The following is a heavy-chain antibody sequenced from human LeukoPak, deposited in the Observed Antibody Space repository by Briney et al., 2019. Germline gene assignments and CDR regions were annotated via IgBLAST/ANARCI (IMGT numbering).Heavy chain of an antibody. Sequence: PGGSLRLSCAXSXXTFXSXXXXXVXXXXXXXXXWXXAIXGSXGSTXYXDSVXGRXTXSRDNSKNTLYLQMNSLRAEDTAVYYCAKDRWATVVTNFDYWGQGTLVTVSS. CDR3: AKDRWATVVTNFDY. V-gene: IGHV3-23*01. J-gene: IGHJ4*02. CDR1: XXTFXSXX. CDR2: IXGSXGST. D-gene: IGHD4-23*01.